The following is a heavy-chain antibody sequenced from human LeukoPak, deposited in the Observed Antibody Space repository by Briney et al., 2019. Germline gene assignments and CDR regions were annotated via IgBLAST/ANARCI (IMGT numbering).Heavy chain of an antibody. CDR1: GGSISSSIYY. D-gene: IGHD5-18*01. CDR2: IYYSGST. J-gene: IGHJ4*02. Sequence: SETLSLTCTVSGGSISSSIYYWGWIRQSPGKGLEWIGSIYYSGSTYYNPSLKSRVTISVDTSKNQFSLKLSSVTAADTAVYYCARDGQRDTRPYWGQGTLVTVSS. CDR3: ARDGQRDTRPY. V-gene: IGHV4-39*07.